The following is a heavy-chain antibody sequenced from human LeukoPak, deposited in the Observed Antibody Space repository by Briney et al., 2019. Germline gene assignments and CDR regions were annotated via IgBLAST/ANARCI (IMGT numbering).Heavy chain of an antibody. J-gene: IGHJ4*02. CDR1: GFAFSSYA. V-gene: IGHV3-30-3*01. CDR2: ISYDGSNK. Sequence: GRSLRLSSAASGFAFSSYAMHWVRQAPGKGLEWVAVISYDGSNKFYADSVKGRFTISRDNSKDTLYLHMNSLRAEDTAVYYCARVGEIVVVTVQFDSWGQGTLVTVSS. D-gene: IGHD2-21*02. CDR3: ARVGEIVVVTVQFDS.